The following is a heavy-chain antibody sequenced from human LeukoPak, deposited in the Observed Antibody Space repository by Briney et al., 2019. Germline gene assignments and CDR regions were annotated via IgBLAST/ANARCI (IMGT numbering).Heavy chain of an antibody. Sequence: GGSLRLSCAASGFTFSSYAMSWVPQAPGKGLEWVSAISGSGGSTYYAHSVKGRFTIPRDNSKNTLYLQMNSLRAEDTAVYYCAKGSSGWYDVEDYWGQGTLVTVSS. V-gene: IGHV3-23*01. CDR2: ISGSGGST. CDR3: AKGSSGWYDVEDY. J-gene: IGHJ4*02. CDR1: GFTFSSYA. D-gene: IGHD6-19*01.